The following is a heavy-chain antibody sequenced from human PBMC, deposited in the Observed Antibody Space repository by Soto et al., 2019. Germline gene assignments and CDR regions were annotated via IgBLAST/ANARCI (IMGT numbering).Heavy chain of an antibody. CDR3: ARRVTARVGY. J-gene: IGHJ4*02. CDR2: LQPSSGRT. V-gene: IGHV1-8*01. Sequence: ASVKVSCKASGYRFTSLDINWVRQTTGQGLEWMGWLQPSSGRTGYAQKFQGRVTMTRDTSINTAYMELSSLTSDHRAFYYCARRVTARVGYWGQGTPVT. D-gene: IGHD2-21*02. CDR1: GYRFTSLD.